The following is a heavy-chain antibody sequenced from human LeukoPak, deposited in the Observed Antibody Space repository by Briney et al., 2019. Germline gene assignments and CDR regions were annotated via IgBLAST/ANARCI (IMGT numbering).Heavy chain of an antibody. CDR3: AKDLMDYDFWSGYQGY. CDR1: GFTFSTYA. D-gene: IGHD3-3*01. Sequence: PGGSLRLSCAASGFTFSTYAMSWVRQAPGKGLEWVSAISGSGGNTYYADSVKGRFTISRDNSKNTLYLQMKSLRAEDTAVYYCAKDLMDYDFWSGYQGYWGQGTLVTVSS. J-gene: IGHJ4*02. CDR2: ISGSGGNT. V-gene: IGHV3-23*01.